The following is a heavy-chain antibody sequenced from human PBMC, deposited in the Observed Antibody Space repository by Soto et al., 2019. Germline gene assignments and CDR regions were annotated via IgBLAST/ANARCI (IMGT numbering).Heavy chain of an antibody. CDR1: GGTFSSYA. J-gene: IGHJ4*02. CDR3: ARDMGYCSSTSCSRFDY. V-gene: IGHV1-69*06. CDR2: IIPIFGTA. Sequence: QVQLVQSGAEVKKPGSSVKVSCKASGGTFSSYAISWVRQAPGQGLEWMGGIIPIFGTANYAQKFQGRVTITADKSTSTAYMELSSLRSEDTAVYYCARDMGYCSSTSCSRFDYWGQGTLVTVSS. D-gene: IGHD2-2*01.